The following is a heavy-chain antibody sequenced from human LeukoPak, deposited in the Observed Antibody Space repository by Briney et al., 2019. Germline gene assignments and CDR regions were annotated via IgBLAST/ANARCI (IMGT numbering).Heavy chain of an antibody. V-gene: IGHV3-74*01. CDR3: ARARYCSSTSCYTGFDP. Sequence: GGSLRLSCAASGFTFSSYWMPWVRQAPGKGLVWVSRINSDGSSTSYADSVKGRFTISRDNAKNTLYLQMNSLRAEDTAVYYCARARYCSSTSCYTGFDPWGQGTLVTVSS. D-gene: IGHD2-2*02. J-gene: IGHJ5*02. CDR1: GFTFSSYW. CDR2: INSDGSST.